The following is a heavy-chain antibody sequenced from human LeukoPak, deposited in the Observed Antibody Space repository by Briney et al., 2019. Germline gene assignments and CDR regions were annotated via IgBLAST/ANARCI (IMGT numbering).Heavy chain of an antibody. V-gene: IGHV4-39*01. J-gene: IGHJ4*02. CDR1: GGSISSSSYY. CDR2: IYYSGST. Sequence: PSETLSLTCTVSGGSISSSSYYWGWIRQPPGKGLEWIGSIYYSGSTYYNPSLKSRVTISVDTSKNQFSLKLSSVTAADTAVYYCARGRLIAVTRASFDYWGQGTLVTVSS. D-gene: IGHD6-19*01. CDR3: ARGRLIAVTRASFDY.